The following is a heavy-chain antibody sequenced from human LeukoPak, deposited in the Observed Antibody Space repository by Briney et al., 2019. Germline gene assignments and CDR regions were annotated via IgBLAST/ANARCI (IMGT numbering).Heavy chain of an antibody. V-gene: IGHV3-30*18. CDR3: AKDHRGSSTSCDY. CDR2: ISYDGSNK. CDR1: GFTFSSYG. J-gene: IGHJ4*02. Sequence: GRALRLSCAASGFTFSSYGMHWVRQAPGKGLEWVAVISYDGSNKYYADSVKGRFTISRDNSKNTLYLQMNSLRAEDTAVYYCAKDHRGSSTSCDYWGQGALVTVSS. D-gene: IGHD2-2*01.